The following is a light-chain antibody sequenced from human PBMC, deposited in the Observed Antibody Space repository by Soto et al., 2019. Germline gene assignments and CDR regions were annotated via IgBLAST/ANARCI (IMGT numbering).Light chain of an antibody. CDR2: GAS. CDR1: QSVTSGY. J-gene: IGKJ1*01. Sequence: EFLLTQSPGTLSLSPGEGATLSCRASQSVTSGYLAWYQQKPGQAPRLLIYGASTRATGIPDRFSGSGSGTDFTLTISTLEPEDFAVYYCQQYNDNWTFGQGTKVEIK. V-gene: IGKV3-20*01. CDR3: QQYNDNWT.